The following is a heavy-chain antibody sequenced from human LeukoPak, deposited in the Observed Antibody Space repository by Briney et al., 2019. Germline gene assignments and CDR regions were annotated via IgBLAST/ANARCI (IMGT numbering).Heavy chain of an antibody. CDR3: ARCPIAAAGRSGVRWFDP. Sequence: PSETLSLTCTVSGYSISSSYYWGWIRQPPGKGLEWIGSIYYSGSTYYNPSLKSRVTISVDTSKNQFSLKLSSVTAADTAVYYCARCPIAAAGRSGVRWFDPWGQGTLVTVSS. V-gene: IGHV4-38-2*02. CDR2: IYYSGST. CDR1: GYSISSSYY. J-gene: IGHJ5*02. D-gene: IGHD6-13*01.